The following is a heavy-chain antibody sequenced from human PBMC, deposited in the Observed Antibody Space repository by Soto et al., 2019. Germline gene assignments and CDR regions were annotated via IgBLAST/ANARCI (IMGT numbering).Heavy chain of an antibody. Sequence: PSETLSLTCTASGGSISSSSYYWGWIRQPPGKGLEWIGSIYYSGSSYYNPSLKSRVTISVDTSKNQFSLKLSSVTAADTAVYYCAKGGSGSYSNAFDIWGQGTMVTVSS. CDR1: GGSISSSSYY. J-gene: IGHJ3*02. V-gene: IGHV4-39*01. CDR3: AKGGSGSYSNAFDI. D-gene: IGHD3-10*01. CDR2: IYYSGSS.